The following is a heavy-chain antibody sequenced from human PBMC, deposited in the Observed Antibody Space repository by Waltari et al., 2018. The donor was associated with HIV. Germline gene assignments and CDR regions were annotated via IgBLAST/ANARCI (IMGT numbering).Heavy chain of an antibody. Sequence: QLHLQESGPGLVKPSETLALTCTVSGGSITRNDFSWAWIRQPPGKGLEWIGLMYNSGTTDYNPSLKSRVSMSRATSKTRFSLRLHSVTAADTAIYYCARRGDGFNQHARLDHWGPGTLVTVSS. CDR3: ARRGDGFNQHARLDH. J-gene: IGHJ4*02. CDR2: MYNSGTT. D-gene: IGHD2-2*01. CDR1: GGSITRNDFS. V-gene: IGHV4-39*01.